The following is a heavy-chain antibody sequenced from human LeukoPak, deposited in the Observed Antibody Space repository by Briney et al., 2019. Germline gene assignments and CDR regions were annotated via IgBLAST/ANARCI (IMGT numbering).Heavy chain of an antibody. V-gene: IGHV4-59*01. D-gene: IGHD2-21*02. J-gene: IGHJ3*02. CDR1: GGSISSYY. CDR3: ARGVVTATRGAFDI. CDR2: IYYSGST. Sequence: SETLSLTFTVSGGSISSYYWSWIRQPPGKGLEWIGYIYYSGSTNYNPSLKSRVTISVDTSKNQFSLKLSSVTAADTAVYYCARGVVTATRGAFDIWGQGTMVTVSS.